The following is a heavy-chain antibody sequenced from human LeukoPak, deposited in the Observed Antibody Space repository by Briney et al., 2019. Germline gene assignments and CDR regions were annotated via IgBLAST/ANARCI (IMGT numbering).Heavy chain of an antibody. D-gene: IGHD2-2*01. CDR2: INGGGGGGT. CDR3: AASLPNIVVVPAARGPFGS. V-gene: IGHV3-23*01. Sequence: GGSLRLSCAASGFTFSNYAMSWVRQAPGKGLEWVSGINGGGGGGTFHADSVRGRFTISRDNSKNTLYLQMSSLRAEDTAVYYCAASLPNIVVVPAARGPFGSWGQGTLVTVSS. J-gene: IGHJ5*02. CDR1: GFTFSNYA.